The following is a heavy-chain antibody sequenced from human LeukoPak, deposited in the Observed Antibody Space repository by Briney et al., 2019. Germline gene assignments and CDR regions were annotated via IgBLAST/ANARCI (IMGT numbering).Heavy chain of an antibody. CDR3: ARRGGAYYVSSGYPDY. CDR2: IYPGDSDT. D-gene: IGHD3-22*01. Sequence: GESLKISCKGSGYSFTSYWIGWVRQMPGKGLEWMGIIYPGDSDTRYSPSFQGQVTISADKSISTAYLQWSSLKASDTAMYYCARRGGAYYVSSGYPDYWGQGTLVTVSS. V-gene: IGHV5-51*01. CDR1: GYSFTSYW. J-gene: IGHJ4*02.